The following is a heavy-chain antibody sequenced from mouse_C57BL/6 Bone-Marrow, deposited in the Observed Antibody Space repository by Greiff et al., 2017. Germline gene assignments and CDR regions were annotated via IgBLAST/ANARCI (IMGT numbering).Heavy chain of an antibody. D-gene: IGHD6-1*01. CDR1: GFTFSSYA. Sequence: EVKLVESGGGLVKPGGSLKLSCAASGFTFSSYAMSWVRQTPEKRLAWVATISDGGSYTYYPDNVKGRFTISRDNAKNNLYLQMSHLKYEDTAMYYCAGTSHYFDYWGQGTTLTVSS. CDR2: ISDGGSYT. CDR3: AGTSHYFDY. V-gene: IGHV5-4*03. J-gene: IGHJ2*01.